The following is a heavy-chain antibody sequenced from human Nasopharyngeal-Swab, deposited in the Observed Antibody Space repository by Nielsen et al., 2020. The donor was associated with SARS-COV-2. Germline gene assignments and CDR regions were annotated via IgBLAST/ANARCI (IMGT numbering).Heavy chain of an antibody. Sequence: VRQAPGKGLEWVAVISYDGSNKYYADSVKGRFTISTDNSKNTLYLQMNSLRAEDTAVYYCARALHIYYYDSSGYFGDAFDIWGQGTMVTVSS. CDR3: ARALHIYYYDSSGYFGDAFDI. CDR2: ISYDGSNK. V-gene: IGHV3-30-3*01. J-gene: IGHJ3*02. D-gene: IGHD3-22*01.